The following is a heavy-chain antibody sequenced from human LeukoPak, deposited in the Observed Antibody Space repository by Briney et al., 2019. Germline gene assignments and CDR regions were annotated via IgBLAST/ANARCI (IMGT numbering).Heavy chain of an antibody. CDR1: GYIFISYG. CDR3: ARGIGSGWYRPVDY. Sequence: ASVKVSCKTSGYIFISYGISWVRQAPGQGLEWMGWISAYNGNTNYAQKFQGRVTMTTDTSASTAYMELSSLRSEDTAVYYCARGIGSGWYRPVDYWGQGTLVTVSS. V-gene: IGHV1-18*01. J-gene: IGHJ4*02. CDR2: ISAYNGNT. D-gene: IGHD6-19*01.